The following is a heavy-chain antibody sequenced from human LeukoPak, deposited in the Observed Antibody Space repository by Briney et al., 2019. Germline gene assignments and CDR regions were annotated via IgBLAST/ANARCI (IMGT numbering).Heavy chain of an antibody. V-gene: IGHV3-48*01. D-gene: IGHD3-16*02. CDR1: VVTFSSYT. Sequence: GGTLSLSCAASVVTFSSYTMNGGREAPGRGVEWVSCISSSSNTISYAASVKGRFTISRDNAKNSLYLQMNSLRAEDTAVYYCAGGKLRLGELSWGQGTLVTVSS. J-gene: IGHJ4*02. CDR3: AGGKLRLGELS. CDR2: ISSSSNTI.